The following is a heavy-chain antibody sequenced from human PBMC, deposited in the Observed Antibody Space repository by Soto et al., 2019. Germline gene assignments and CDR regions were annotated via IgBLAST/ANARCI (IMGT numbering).Heavy chain of an antibody. Sequence: QVQLQESGPGLVKTSETLSLTCTVTGGSLSGYYWMWIRQPPGKGLEWMGYLYYSGGTNYNPSLQSRVTMSVDTSKNQFSLKLSSVTAADTAVYYCARESPGAGHFDYWGQGTLVTVSS. V-gene: IGHV4-59*01. CDR3: ARESPGAGHFDY. CDR2: LYYSGGT. J-gene: IGHJ4*02. CDR1: GGSLSGYY. D-gene: IGHD1-26*01.